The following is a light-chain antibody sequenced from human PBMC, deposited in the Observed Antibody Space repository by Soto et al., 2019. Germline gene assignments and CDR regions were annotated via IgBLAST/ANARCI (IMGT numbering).Light chain of an antibody. J-gene: IGKJ5*01. CDR2: DAS. CDR3: QQFEDFPRAII. Sequence: DIQMTQSPSSLSASVGDRVTITCQASQDINKNLIWYQQKPGKAPKLLIYDASNLETGVPSRFSGSGSGTDFTFTISSLQPEDIATYYCQQFEDFPRAIIFGQGTRLEIK. V-gene: IGKV1-33*01. CDR1: QDINKN.